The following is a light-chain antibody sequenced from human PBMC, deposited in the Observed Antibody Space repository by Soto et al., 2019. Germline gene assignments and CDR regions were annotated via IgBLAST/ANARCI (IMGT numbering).Light chain of an antibody. CDR3: QQYNNGPWT. CDR2: VAS. J-gene: IGKJ1*01. V-gene: IGKV1-27*01. Sequence: DIMMTQSPSSLSASVGDRATISCRASQGVSSYLAWYHQQPGQVPRLLIYVASTWQSGVPSRFSGSGSGTDFTLTISSLQSEDVAIYYCQQYNNGPWTFGQGTKVEIK. CDR1: QGVSSY.